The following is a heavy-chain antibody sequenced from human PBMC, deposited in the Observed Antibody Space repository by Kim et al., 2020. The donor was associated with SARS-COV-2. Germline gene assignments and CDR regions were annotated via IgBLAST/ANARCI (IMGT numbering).Heavy chain of an antibody. CDR3: ARVFSDEDTNYYYYYGMDV. CDR2: IYYSGST. Sequence: SETLSLTCTVSGGSISSYYWSWIRQPPGKGLEWIGYIYYSGSTNYNPSLKSRVTISVDTSKNQFSLKLSSVTAADTAVYYCARVFSDEDTNYYYYYGMDVWGQGTTVTVSS. D-gene: IGHD2-21*02. J-gene: IGHJ6*02. V-gene: IGHV4-59*01. CDR1: GGSISSYY.